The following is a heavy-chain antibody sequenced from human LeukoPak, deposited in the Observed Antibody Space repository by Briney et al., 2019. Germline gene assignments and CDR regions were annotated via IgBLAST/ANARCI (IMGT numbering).Heavy chain of an antibody. J-gene: IGHJ5*02. V-gene: IGHV4-30-2*01. Sequence: KPSETLSLTCTVSGVSIGSGGYFWRWLRQPPGKGLEFLGYIYDSVSTYYNPSLKSRVSISVDRSKNQFSLKLTSVTAADTAVYYCARSWHGSGTLDWFDPWGQGTLVTVSS. CDR3: ARSWHGSGTLDWFDP. CDR2: IYDSVST. CDR1: GVSIGSGGYF. D-gene: IGHD3-10*01.